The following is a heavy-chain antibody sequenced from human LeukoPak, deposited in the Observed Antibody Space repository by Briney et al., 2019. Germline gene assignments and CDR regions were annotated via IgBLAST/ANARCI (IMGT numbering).Heavy chain of an antibody. CDR3: ARDSSSSWASWFDP. D-gene: IGHD6-13*01. CDR2: IYTSGST. CDR1: GGSISSGSYY. V-gene: IGHV4-61*02. Sequence: PSQTLSLTCTDSGGSISSGSYYWSWIRHPAGKGLEWIGRIYTSGSTNYNPSLKSRVTISVDTSKNQFSLKLSSVTAPDTAVYYCARDSSSSWASWFDPWGQGTLVSVSS. J-gene: IGHJ5*02.